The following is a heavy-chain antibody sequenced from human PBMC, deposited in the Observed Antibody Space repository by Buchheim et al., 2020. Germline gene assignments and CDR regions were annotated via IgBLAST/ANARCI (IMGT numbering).Heavy chain of an antibody. V-gene: IGHV3-30*03. CDR2: ISYDGSNK. D-gene: IGHD2-15*01. Sequence: QVQLVESGGGVVQPGRSLRLSCAASGFTFSSYGMHWVRQAPGKGLEWVAVISYDGSNKYYADSVKGRFTISRDNSKNTLYLQMNSLRAEDTAVYHCVREVDCRGNTCYSFDYWGQGTL. J-gene: IGHJ4*02. CDR1: GFTFSSYG. CDR3: VREVDCRGNTCYSFDY.